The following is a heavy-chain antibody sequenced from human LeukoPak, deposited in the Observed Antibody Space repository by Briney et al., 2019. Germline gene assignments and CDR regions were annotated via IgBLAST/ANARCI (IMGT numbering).Heavy chain of an antibody. CDR3: AKVLIWTYGSGNYYKGAFDI. CDR1: GFTFNSYA. CDR2: ISDSGGRI. V-gene: IGHV3-23*01. D-gene: IGHD3-10*01. J-gene: IGHJ3*02. Sequence: GGSLRLSCAASGFTFNSYAMTWVRQAPGKGLEWVSLISDSGGRIYYADSVKGRFTISRDNSKNTLYLQMNSLRAEDTSVYYCAKVLIWTYGSGNYYKGAFDIWGQGTMVTVFS.